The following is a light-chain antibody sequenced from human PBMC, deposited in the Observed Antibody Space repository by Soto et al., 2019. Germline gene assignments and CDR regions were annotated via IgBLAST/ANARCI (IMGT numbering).Light chain of an antibody. J-gene: IGLJ1*01. CDR2: EVS. CDR1: NSDVGAYNY. CDR3: SAYAGSRV. Sequence: QSALTQPPSASGSPGQSVTISCTGTNSDVGAYNYVSWYQQHPGKAPKLMIYEVSKRPSGVPDRFSGFKSGNTASLTVSGLQAEDEADYYCSAYAGSRVFGTGTKLTVL. V-gene: IGLV2-8*01.